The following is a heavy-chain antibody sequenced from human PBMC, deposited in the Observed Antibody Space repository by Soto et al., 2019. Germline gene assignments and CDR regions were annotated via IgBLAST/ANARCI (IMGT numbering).Heavy chain of an antibody. V-gene: IGHV4-39*01. D-gene: IGHD2-15*01. CDR2: IYYSGST. J-gene: IGHJ3*02. CDR1: GGSISSSSYY. CDR3: ARHEESGYCSGGSCFANLDDAFDI. Sequence: SETLSLTCTVSGGSISSSSYYWGWIRQPPGKGLEWIGSIYYSGSTYYNPSLKSRVTISVDTSKNQFSLKLSSVTAADTAVYYCARHEESGYCSGGSCFANLDDAFDIWGQGTMVTVSS.